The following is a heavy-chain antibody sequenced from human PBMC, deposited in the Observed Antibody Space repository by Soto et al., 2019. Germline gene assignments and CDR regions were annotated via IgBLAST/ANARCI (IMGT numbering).Heavy chain of an antibody. J-gene: IGHJ4*01. D-gene: IGHD6-19*01. CDR2: IYYSGTT. CDR3: ASQGLRGSGWDIHY. V-gene: IGHV4-39*01. Sequence: QPPGKGLEWIGNIYYSGTTYYNPSLKSRVTISVDTSKNQFSLKLSSVTVADTAVYYCASQGLRGSGWDIHYWRNRTPVTVSS.